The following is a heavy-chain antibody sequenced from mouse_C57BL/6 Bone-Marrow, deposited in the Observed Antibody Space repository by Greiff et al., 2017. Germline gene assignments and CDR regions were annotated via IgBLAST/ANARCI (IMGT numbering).Heavy chain of an antibody. CDR1: GYTFTSYW. D-gene: IGHD3-3*01. CDR3: ARCGTDYFDY. V-gene: IGHV1-69*01. J-gene: IGHJ2*01. CDR2: IDPSDSYT. Sequence: QVQLQQPGAELVMPGASVKLSCKASGYTFTSYWMHWVKQRPGQGLEWIGEIDPSDSYTNYNQKFKGKSTLTVDKSSSTAYMQLSSLTSEDSAVYYSARCGTDYFDYWGQGTTLTVSS.